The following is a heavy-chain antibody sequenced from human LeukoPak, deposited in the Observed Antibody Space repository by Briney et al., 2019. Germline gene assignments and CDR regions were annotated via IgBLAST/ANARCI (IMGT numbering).Heavy chain of an antibody. CDR1: GGSISNSSYY. CDR3: ARGKGEYSGYDLLIYFDY. V-gene: IGHV4-39*07. J-gene: IGHJ4*02. CDR2: IYHSGST. Sequence: SETLSLTCTVSGGSISNSSYYWGWIRQPPGKGLEWIGEIYHSGSTNYNPSLKSRVTISVDKSKNQFSLKLSSVTAADTAVYYCARGKGEYSGYDLLIYFDYWGQGTLVTVSS. D-gene: IGHD5-12*01.